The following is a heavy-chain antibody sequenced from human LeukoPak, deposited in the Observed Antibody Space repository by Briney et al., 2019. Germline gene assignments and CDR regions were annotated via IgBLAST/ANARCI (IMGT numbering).Heavy chain of an antibody. D-gene: IGHD6-13*01. CDR2: ISGSNSYI. CDR3: ASRSSWYDPFDF. J-gene: IGHJ4*02. CDR1: GFTFSTYN. Sequence: GGSLRPSCAASGFTFSTYNMNWVRQAPGKGLEWVSSISGSNSYIYYADSVKGRFTISRDNAKNSLYLQMNSLRAEDTAVYYCASRSSWYDPFDFWGQGALVTVSS. V-gene: IGHV3-21*01.